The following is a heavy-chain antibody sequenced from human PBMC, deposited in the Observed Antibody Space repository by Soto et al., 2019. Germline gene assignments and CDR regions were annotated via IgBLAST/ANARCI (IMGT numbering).Heavy chain of an antibody. CDR1: GGTFSSYA. CDR2: IIPIFGTA. V-gene: IGHV1-69*01. D-gene: IGHD1-26*01. Sequence: QVQLVQSGAEVTKPGSSVQVSCKASGGTFSSYAISWVRQAPGQGLEWMGGIIPIFGTANYAQKFQGRVTMTADESTSTAYMEMSSLRSEDTAVYYCASNRGSYFKYFDYWGQGTLVTVSS. CDR3: ASNRGSYFKYFDY. J-gene: IGHJ4*02.